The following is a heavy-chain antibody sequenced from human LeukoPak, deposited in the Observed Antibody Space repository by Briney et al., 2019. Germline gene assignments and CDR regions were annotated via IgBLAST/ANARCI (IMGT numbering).Heavy chain of an antibody. D-gene: IGHD3-22*01. Sequence: ASVKVSGKAFGYTYTSNYMHWVRQAPGQGPEWMGVISPSGGSTTYAQKFQGRVTLTRDMSTSTAYMELRSLRSDDTAVYYCARSYYYDSSGYPLDAFDIWGQGTMVTVSS. J-gene: IGHJ3*02. CDR1: GYTYTSNY. CDR3: ARSYYYDSSGYPLDAFDI. V-gene: IGHV1-46*01. CDR2: ISPSGGST.